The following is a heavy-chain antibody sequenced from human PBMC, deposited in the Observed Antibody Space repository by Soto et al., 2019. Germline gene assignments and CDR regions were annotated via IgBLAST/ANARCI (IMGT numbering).Heavy chain of an antibody. CDR1: GFTFSNYA. J-gene: IGHJ4*02. D-gene: IGHD6-13*01. CDR3: AKDSQQQDRRGGSFDY. V-gene: IGHV3-23*01. Sequence: EVQLLESGGGLVQPGGSLRLSCAASGFTFSNYAMSWVRQAPGKGLEWVSGMSGTGGSIYYADSVKGRFTISRDNSKNTRELQMNSLSAKDTAVYYCAKDSQQQDRRGGSFDYWGQGTLVTVCS. CDR2: MSGTGGSI.